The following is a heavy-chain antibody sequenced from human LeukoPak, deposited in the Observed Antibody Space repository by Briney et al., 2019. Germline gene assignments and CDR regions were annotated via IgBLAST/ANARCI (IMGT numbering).Heavy chain of an antibody. Sequence: SETLSLTCTVSGGSTTTHYWSWIRQPPEKGLEWIGYISYNGNTNYNPSLKSRITISVDTSKNQLSLQLTSVTAADTAVYYCARGRRDDSNYRPFEYWGQGILVTVSS. CDR2: ISYNGNT. J-gene: IGHJ4*02. V-gene: IGHV4-59*11. CDR1: GGSTTTHY. CDR3: ARGRRDDSNYRPFEY. D-gene: IGHD5-24*01.